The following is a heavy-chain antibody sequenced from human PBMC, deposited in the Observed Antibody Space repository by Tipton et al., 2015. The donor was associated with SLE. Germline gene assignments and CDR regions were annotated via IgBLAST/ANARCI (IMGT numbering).Heavy chain of an antibody. CDR3: ARRAAGVDL. Sequence: TLSLTCTVSGGSISSGYYFWSWIRQPAGKGLEWIGRIYVSGVTNYNPSLKSRVFMSIDTSKKQFSVNLRSVTAADTAVYYCARRAAGVDLWGQGTLVTVSS. D-gene: IGHD3-10*01. CDR2: IYVSGVT. J-gene: IGHJ5*02. V-gene: IGHV4-61*02. CDR1: GGSISSGYYF.